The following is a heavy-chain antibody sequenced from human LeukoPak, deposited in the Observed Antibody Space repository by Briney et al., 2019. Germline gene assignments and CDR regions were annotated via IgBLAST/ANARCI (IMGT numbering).Heavy chain of an antibody. J-gene: IGHJ6*03. Sequence: GGSLRLSCAASGFTFSSYLMSWVRQAPGKGLEWVANIKQDGGEKYYVDSVKGRFTISRDNAKNSLFLQMNSLRAEDTAVYYCARILAVAGTEYYYYMDVWGKGTTVTVSS. CDR1: GFTFSSYL. V-gene: IGHV3-7*01. CDR3: ARILAVAGTEYYYYMDV. CDR2: IKQDGGEK. D-gene: IGHD6-19*01.